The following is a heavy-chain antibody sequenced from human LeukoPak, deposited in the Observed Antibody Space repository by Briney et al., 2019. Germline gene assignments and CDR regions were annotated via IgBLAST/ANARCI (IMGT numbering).Heavy chain of an antibody. CDR3: ARAIAPHIYFDY. CDR2: IYYSGST. V-gene: IGHV4-59*08. D-gene: IGHD2-21*01. CDR1: GGSISSYY. J-gene: IGHJ4*02. Sequence: PSETLSLTCTVSGGSISSYYWSWIRQPPGKGLELIGYIYYSGSTNYNPSLKSRVTISVDTSKNQFSLKLSSVTAADTAVYYCARAIAPHIYFDYWGQGTLVSVSS.